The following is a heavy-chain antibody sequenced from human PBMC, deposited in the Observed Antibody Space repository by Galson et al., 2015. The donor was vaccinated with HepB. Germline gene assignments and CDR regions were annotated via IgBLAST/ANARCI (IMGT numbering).Heavy chain of an antibody. V-gene: IGHV4-34*01. J-gene: IGHJ1*01. CDR2: INHSGST. D-gene: IGHD2-2*01. Sequence: SETLSLTCAVYGGSFSGYYWSWIRQPPGKGLEWIGEINHSGSTNYNPSLKSRVTISVDTSKNQFSLKLSSVTAADTAVYYCARGGYCSGTSCYVRGRFQHWGQGTLVTVSS. CDR3: ARGGYCSGTSCYVRGRFQH. CDR1: GGSFSGYY.